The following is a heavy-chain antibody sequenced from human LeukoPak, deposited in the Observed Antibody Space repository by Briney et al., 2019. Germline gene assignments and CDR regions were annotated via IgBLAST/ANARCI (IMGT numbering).Heavy chain of an antibody. V-gene: IGHV3-23*01. CDR3: ARRSAAQAFDY. CDR1: GFTFNNYA. Sequence: GGSLRLSCAASGFTFNNYAMRWLRQAPGKGLEGVSTISGGGGSTYYAYYADSVRGRFTLSRDNSKNTLYLQMNSLRAEDTAIYYCARRSAAQAFDYWGQGTLVTVSS. D-gene: IGHD4-17*01. CDR2: ISGGGGSTYYA. J-gene: IGHJ4*02.